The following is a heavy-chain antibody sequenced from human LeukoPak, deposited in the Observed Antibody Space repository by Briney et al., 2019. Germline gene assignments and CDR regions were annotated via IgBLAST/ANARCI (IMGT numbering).Heavy chain of an antibody. J-gene: IGHJ4*02. CDR1: GFTFSSYE. CDR2: ISSSGSTI. Sequence: PGGSLRLSCAASGFTFSSYEMNWVRQAPGKGLEWVSYISSSGSTIYYADSVKGRFTISRDNAKNSLYLQMNSLRAEDTAAYYCARDRRSGYFDYWGQGTLVTVSS. V-gene: IGHV3-48*03. D-gene: IGHD3-10*01. CDR3: ARDRRSGYFDY.